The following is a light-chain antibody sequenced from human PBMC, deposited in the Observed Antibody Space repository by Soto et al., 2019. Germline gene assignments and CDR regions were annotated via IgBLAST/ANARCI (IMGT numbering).Light chain of an antibody. CDR2: NVS. CDR3: MQGTHWPPLS. CDR1: QSLVYSDGNTY. Sequence: DVVLTQSPLSLPVTPGQPASSSCRSSQSLVYSDGNTYLNWLQQRPGQSPRRLIYNVSKRDSGVSERFSGSGSGTDFTLQISRVEAEDVGVYYCMQGTHWPPLSFGQGTRLEIK. V-gene: IGKV2-30*01. J-gene: IGKJ5*01.